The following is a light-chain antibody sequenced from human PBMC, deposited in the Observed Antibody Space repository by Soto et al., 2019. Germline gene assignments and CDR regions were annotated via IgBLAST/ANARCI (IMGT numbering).Light chain of an antibody. J-gene: IGKJ4*01. Sequence: ESGLPQSPGTLALSPGETATLSCRASQSVSSDYLAWYQQTPGRAPRLLIYDASTRDTGIPTRFSGSGSGTDFTLTISNLEPEDFAVYYCQQRSNGLTFGGGTKVDIK. CDR2: DAS. CDR3: QQRSNGLT. V-gene: IGKV3D-20*02. CDR1: QSVSSDY.